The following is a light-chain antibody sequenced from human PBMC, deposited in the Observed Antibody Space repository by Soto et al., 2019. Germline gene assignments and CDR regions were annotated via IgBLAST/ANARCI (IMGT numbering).Light chain of an antibody. V-gene: IGLV3-21*04. CDR2: YNS. CDR1: NIGSKS. CDR3: QVWDGSTDHYV. J-gene: IGLJ1*01. Sequence: SYELTQPPSVSVAPGKTARITCGGNNIGSKSVHWYQQKPGQAPVVLIYYNSDRPSGIPERFSGSNSGNTATLTISWVEAGDEADYYCQVWDGSTDHYVFGTGTKLTVL.